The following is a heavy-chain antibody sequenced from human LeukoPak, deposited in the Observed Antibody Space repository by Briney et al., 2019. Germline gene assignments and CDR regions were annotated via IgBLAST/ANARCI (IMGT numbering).Heavy chain of an antibody. CDR1: GFTFSSYA. CDR3: AKDRLDTAMGSGMDV. Sequence: PGGSLRLSCAASGFTFSSYAMSWVRQTPGKGLEWVSAISGSGGSTYYADSVKGRFTISRDNSKNTLYLQMNSLRAEDTAVYYCAKDRLDTAMGSGMDVWGQGTTVTVSS. J-gene: IGHJ6*02. V-gene: IGHV3-23*01. D-gene: IGHD5-18*01. CDR2: ISGSGGST.